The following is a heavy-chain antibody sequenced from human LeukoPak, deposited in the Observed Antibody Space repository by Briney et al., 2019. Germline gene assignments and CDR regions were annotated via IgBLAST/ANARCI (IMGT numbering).Heavy chain of an antibody. D-gene: IGHD3-3*01. CDR3: ARGLIFGVVNNWFDP. J-gene: IGHJ5*02. Sequence: PSETLSLTCTVSGGSISSSSYYWGWVRQPPGKGGEWIGSIYYSGSTYDNPSLKSRVTISVNTSKNQFTLKLSSVTAADTAVYYCARGLIFGVVNNWFDPCGQGTLVTVSS. V-gene: IGHV4-39*06. CDR2: IYYSGST. CDR1: GGSISSSSYY.